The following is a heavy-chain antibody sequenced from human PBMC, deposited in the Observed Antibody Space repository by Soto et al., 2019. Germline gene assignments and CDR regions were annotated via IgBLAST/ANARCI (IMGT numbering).Heavy chain of an antibody. CDR3: ARDRYYYGSGTYYYYYGMDV. D-gene: IGHD3-10*01. V-gene: IGHV1-69*13. CDR1: GGTFSSYA. CDR2: IIPIFGTA. Sequence: ASVKVSCKASGGTFSSYAISWVRQAPGQGLEWMGGIIPIFGTANYAQKFQGRVTITADESTSTAYMELSSLRSEDTAVYYCARDRYYYGSGTYYYYYGMDVWGQGTTVTVSS. J-gene: IGHJ6*02.